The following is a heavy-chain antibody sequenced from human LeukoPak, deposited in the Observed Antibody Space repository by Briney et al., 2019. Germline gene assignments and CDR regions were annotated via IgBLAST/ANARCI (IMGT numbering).Heavy chain of an antibody. V-gene: IGHV3-15*01. CDR3: TTQLGYCSSTSCVRTPDFDY. CDR2: IKSKTDGGTT. J-gene: IGHJ4*02. D-gene: IGHD2-2*01. CDR1: GFTFSNAW. Sequence: GGSLRLSWAASGFTFSNAWMSWVRQAPGKGLEWVGRIKSKTDGGTTDYAAPVKGRFTISRDDSKNTLYLQMNSLKTEDTAVYYCTTQLGYCSSTSCVRTPDFDYWGQGTLVTVSS.